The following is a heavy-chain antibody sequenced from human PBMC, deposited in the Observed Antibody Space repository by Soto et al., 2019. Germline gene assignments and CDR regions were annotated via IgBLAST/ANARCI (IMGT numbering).Heavy chain of an antibody. J-gene: IGHJ4*02. CDR1: GFGFSNYA. CDR3: ALLEGGPQGNFDY. CDR2: VAHDGGNK. V-gene: IGHV3-30*03. Sequence: VRLVESGGGVVQPGGSLRLSCAASGFGFSNYAMHWVRQAPGKGLEWVALVAHDGGNKYYGDGVKGRFTISRDNSKNPLDLQMNSLRAEDTAVYYCALLEGGPQGNFDYWGQGILVTVSS. D-gene: IGHD3-10*01.